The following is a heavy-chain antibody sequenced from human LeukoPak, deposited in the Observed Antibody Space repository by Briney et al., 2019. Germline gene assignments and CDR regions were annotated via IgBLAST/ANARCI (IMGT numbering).Heavy chain of an antibody. V-gene: IGHV3-74*01. J-gene: IGHJ6*03. CDR2: INTDGSST. CDR1: GFTFSSYW. Sequence: GGSLRLSCAASGFTFSSYWMHWVRQAPGKGLVWVSRINTDGSSTSYADSVKGRFTISRDNAKNTLYLQMNSLRAEDTAVYYCARGWLRPYYYMDVWGKGTTVTVSS. D-gene: IGHD5-12*01. CDR3: ARGWLRPYYYMDV.